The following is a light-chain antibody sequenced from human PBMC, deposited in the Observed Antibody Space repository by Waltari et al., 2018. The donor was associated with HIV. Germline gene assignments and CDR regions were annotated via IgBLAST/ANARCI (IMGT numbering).Light chain of an antibody. V-gene: IGLV2-23*02. J-gene: IGLJ2*01. CDR1: GSDIGSQSL. CDR3: CSYTASSSSYVV. CDR2: EVS. Sequence: QSALTQPAYLSGFLGQSITIACAGSGSDIGSQSLVSWYQQYPGKAPKLMIYEVSKRTSGFSNRFSGSKSGNAASLTISDLRSFDEANYYCCSYTASSSSYVVFGGGTKVTVL.